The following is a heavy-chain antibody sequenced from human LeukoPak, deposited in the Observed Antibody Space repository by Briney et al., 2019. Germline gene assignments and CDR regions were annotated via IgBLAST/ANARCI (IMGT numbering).Heavy chain of an antibody. D-gene: IGHD6-13*01. J-gene: IGHJ4*02. CDR3: ARTKRQLSPFDY. CDR1: GFTFSSYG. V-gene: IGHV3-33*01. CDR2: IWYDGSNK. Sequence: GGSLRLSCAASGFTFSSYGMHWVRQAPGKGLEWVAVIWYDGSNKYYADSVKGRFTISRDNSKNTLYLQMNSLRAEDTAVYYCARTKRQLSPFDYWGQGTLVTVSS.